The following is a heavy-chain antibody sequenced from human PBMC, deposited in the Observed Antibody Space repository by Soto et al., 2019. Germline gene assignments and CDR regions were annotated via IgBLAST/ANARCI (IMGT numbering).Heavy chain of an antibody. Sequence: PSETLSLTCTVSGGSISSSSYYWVWIRQPPGKGLKWIGSIYYSGSTYYNPSLKSRVTISVDTSKNQFSLKLSSVTAADTAVYYCARNPLITMIVVYQPWYFDYWGQGTLVTVSS. CDR3: ARNPLITMIVVYQPWYFDY. D-gene: IGHD3-22*01. V-gene: IGHV4-39*01. J-gene: IGHJ4*02. CDR2: IYYSGST. CDR1: GGSISSSSYY.